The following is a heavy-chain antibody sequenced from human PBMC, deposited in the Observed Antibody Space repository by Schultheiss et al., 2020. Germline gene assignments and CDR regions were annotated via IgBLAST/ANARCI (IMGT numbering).Heavy chain of an antibody. J-gene: IGHJ6*02. Sequence: ASVTVSGKASGYTFTSYAMHWVRQAPGQRLEWMGWINAGNGNTKYSQKFQGRVTITRDTSASTAYMEVSSLTSEDTAVYYCAGSYSSSGYGMDVWGQGTTVTVSS. V-gene: IGHV1-3*01. CDR1: GYTFTSYA. D-gene: IGHD6-13*01. CDR3: AGSYSSSGYGMDV. CDR2: INAGNGNT.